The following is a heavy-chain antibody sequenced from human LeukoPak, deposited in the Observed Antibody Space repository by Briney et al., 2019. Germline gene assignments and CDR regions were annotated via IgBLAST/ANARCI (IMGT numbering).Heavy chain of an antibody. Sequence: PGGSLRLSCAASGFTVSGYYMNWVRQVPGKGLEWVSVIYSDGSAYYADSVKGRFTISRDNSKNTLHLQMNSLRAEDTAVYYCARGKVETGRYFYYYMDVWGKGTTVTVSS. J-gene: IGHJ6*03. CDR2: IYSDGSA. V-gene: IGHV3-53*01. D-gene: IGHD4-23*01. CDR1: GFTVSGYY. CDR3: ARGKVETGRYFYYYMDV.